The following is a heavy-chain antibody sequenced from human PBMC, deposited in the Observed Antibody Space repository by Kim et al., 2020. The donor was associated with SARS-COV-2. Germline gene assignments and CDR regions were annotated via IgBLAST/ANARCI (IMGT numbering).Heavy chain of an antibody. D-gene: IGHD1-26*01. CDR2: DGSNN. Sequence: DGSNNKYADSVKGRFTISRDNSKNTLYLQMNSLRAEDSAVYYCARDLTVGWGQGTLVTVSS. V-gene: IGHV3-33*04. J-gene: IGHJ4*02. CDR3: ARDLTVG.